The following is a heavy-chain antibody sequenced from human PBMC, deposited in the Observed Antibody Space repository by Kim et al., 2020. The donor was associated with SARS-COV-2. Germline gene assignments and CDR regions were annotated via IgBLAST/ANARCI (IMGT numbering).Heavy chain of an antibody. J-gene: IGHJ4*02. V-gene: IGHV3-11*06. D-gene: IGHD3-22*01. Sequence: GRFTISRDNAKNSLYLQMNSLRAEDTAVYYCARDSTFYYDSSGYYYGLDYWGQGTLVTVSS. CDR3: ARDSTFYYDSSGYYYGLDY.